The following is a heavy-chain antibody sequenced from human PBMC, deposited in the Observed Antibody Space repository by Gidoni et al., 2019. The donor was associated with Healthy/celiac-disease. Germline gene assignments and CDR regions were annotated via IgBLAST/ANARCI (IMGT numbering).Heavy chain of an antibody. CDR2: ISGSGGTT. CDR1: GFTFSSYA. CDR3: AKGGDCTSTSCRDAFDI. Sequence: EVQLLESGGGLVQPGGSLRLSCAAYGFTFSSYAMSWVRQAPGKGLEWVSVISGSGGTTYYAESVKGRFTISRDNSKNTLYLQMNSLRAEDTAVYYGAKGGDCTSTSCRDAFDIWGQGTMVTVSS. V-gene: IGHV3-23*01. J-gene: IGHJ3*02. D-gene: IGHD2-2*01.